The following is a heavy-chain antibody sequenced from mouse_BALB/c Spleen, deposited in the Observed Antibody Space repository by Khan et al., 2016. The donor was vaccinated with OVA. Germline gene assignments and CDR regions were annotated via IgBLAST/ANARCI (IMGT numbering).Heavy chain of an antibody. V-gene: IGHV1S132*01. Sequence: VELVESGAELVRPGASVKLSFKTSGYIFTSYWIHWVKQRSGQGLEWIARIYPGTGSTYYNEKFKGKATLTADKSSSTAYMQVSSLKSDDSAVYFCARDNGSTWYCDVWGAGTTVTVSS. CDR1: GYIFTSYW. D-gene: IGHD1-2*01. CDR3: ARDNGSTWYCDV. CDR2: IYPGTGST. J-gene: IGHJ1*01.